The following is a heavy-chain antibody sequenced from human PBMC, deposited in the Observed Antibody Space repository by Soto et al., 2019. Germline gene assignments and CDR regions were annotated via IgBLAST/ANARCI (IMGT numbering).Heavy chain of an antibody. CDR1: GFTCSSYA. CDR2: ISGSGGST. V-gene: IGHV3-23*01. J-gene: IGHJ6*02. Sequence: ESLRLSGAASGFTCSSYAMSWVRQAPGKGLEWVSAISGSGGSTYYADSVKGRFTISRDNSKNTLYLQMNSLRAEDTAVYYCAKVHSSGWRGNYYYGMDVWGQGTTVTVSS. D-gene: IGHD6-19*01. CDR3: AKVHSSGWRGNYYYGMDV.